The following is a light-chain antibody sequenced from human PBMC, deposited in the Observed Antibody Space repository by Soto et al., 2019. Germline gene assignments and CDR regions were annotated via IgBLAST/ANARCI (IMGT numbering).Light chain of an antibody. Sequence: QSALTQPASVSGSPGQSITISCTGTSSDVGGYKYVSWYQHHPGKPPKFMIYDVSIRPSGVSNRFAGSKSGNTASLTISGLQAEDEDDYYCCSYTSGSRYVFGTGTKVTVL. CDR1: SSDVGGYKY. CDR3: CSYTSGSRYV. CDR2: DVS. J-gene: IGLJ1*01. V-gene: IGLV2-14*03.